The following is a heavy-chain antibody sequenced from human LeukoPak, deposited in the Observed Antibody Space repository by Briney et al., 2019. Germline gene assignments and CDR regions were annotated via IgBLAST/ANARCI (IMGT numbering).Heavy chain of an antibody. CDR1: GFTFSSYG. CDR2: IWYDGSNK. J-gene: IGHJ3*02. Sequence: GGSLRLSCAASGFTFSSYGTHWVRQAPGKGLKWVAVIWYDGSNKYYADCVKGRFTISRDNSKNTLYLQMNSLRAEDTAVYYCAKVRYSSSWGLDAFDIWGQGTMVTVSS. V-gene: IGHV3-33*06. CDR3: AKVRYSSSWGLDAFDI. D-gene: IGHD6-13*01.